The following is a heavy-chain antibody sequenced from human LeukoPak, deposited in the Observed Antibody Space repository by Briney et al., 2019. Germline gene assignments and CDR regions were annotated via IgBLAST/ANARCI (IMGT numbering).Heavy chain of an antibody. CDR1: GFIFDAYA. V-gene: IGHV3-43*02. D-gene: IGHD3-10*01. CDR2: ISGDGGST. J-gene: IGHJ6*02. CDR3: AKDKGYFGSGSYYYYNYAMDV. Sequence: GGSLRLSCAASGFIFDAYAMHWVRQAPGKGLEWVSLISGDGGSTYYADSVKGRFTISRDNIKNSLYLQMNSLRTEDSALYYCAKDKGYFGSGSYYYYNYAMDVWGQGTTVTVSS.